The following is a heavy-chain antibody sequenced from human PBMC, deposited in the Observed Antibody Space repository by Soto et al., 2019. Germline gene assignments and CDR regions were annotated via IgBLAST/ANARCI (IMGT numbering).Heavy chain of an antibody. Sequence: GGPLRLSWAASVFTFSIYAMHWVRQAPGKGLDLAAVISYDGSNKYYADSVKGRFTISRDNSKNTLYLQMISLRAEDTAVYYCASSDYGDYPDLTKYYYYGMDVWGQGTTVTGSS. CDR3: ASSDYGDYPDLTKYYYYGMDV. D-gene: IGHD4-17*01. CDR1: VFTFSIYA. J-gene: IGHJ6*01. CDR2: ISYDGSNK. V-gene: IGHV3-30-3*01.